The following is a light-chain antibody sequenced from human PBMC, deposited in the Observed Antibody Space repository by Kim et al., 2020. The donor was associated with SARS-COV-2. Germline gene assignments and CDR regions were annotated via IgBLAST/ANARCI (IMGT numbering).Light chain of an antibody. CDR2: DVS. CDR3: SSYTSSSTLVV. Sequence: SITTSCTGTSSDVGGYNYVSWYQQHPGKAPKLMIYDVSNRPSGVSNRFSGSKSGNTASLTISGLQAEDEADYYCSSYTSSSTLVVFGGGTKLTVL. CDR1: SSDVGGYNY. J-gene: IGLJ2*01. V-gene: IGLV2-14*03.